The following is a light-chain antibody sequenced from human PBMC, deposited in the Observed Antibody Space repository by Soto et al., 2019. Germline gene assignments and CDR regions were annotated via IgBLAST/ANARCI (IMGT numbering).Light chain of an antibody. CDR2: EVS. CDR1: SSDIGIYNY. V-gene: IGLV2-8*01. CDR3: SSYAGSNFDK. Sequence: QSALTQPPSASGSPGQSVTISCTGTSSDIGIYNYVSWYQQHPGKAPKLMIYEVSKWPSGVPDRFSGSKSGNTASLTVSGLQAEDEADYYCSSYAGSNFDKFGGGTKLTVL. J-gene: IGLJ2*01.